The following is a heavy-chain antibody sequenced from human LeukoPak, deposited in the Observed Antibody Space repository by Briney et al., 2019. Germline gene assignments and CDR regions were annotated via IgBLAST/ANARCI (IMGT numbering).Heavy chain of an antibody. CDR1: GFTFRNYG. D-gene: IGHD6-6*01. Sequence: GRSLRLSCAASGFTFRNYGIHWVRQAPGKGLEWVSAILSDGNDRFYADSVKGRFTISKDNSKNILYLQMNSLTPEDTAVYYCAKDRLIAARPSGFDYWGQGTLVTVSS. CDR3: AKDRLIAARPSGFDY. J-gene: IGHJ4*02. V-gene: IGHV3-30*18. CDR2: ILSDGNDR.